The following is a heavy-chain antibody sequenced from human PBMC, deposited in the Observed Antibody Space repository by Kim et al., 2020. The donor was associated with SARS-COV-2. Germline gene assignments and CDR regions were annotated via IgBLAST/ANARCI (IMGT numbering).Heavy chain of an antibody. V-gene: IGHV3-7*01. D-gene: IGHD6-19*01. CDR3: ARDDGWRSIDY. J-gene: IGHJ4*02. Sequence: EKYYDGSRRGRFTPSRDNAKNSLYLKMNSLRADDTAIYYGARDDGWRSIDYWGQGTLVTVSS. CDR2: EK.